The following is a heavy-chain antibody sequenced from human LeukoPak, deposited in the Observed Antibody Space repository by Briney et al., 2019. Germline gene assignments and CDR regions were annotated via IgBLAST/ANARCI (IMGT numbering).Heavy chain of an antibody. D-gene: IGHD2-21*01. V-gene: IGHV1-46*01. CDR3: ARGSGILYYFDY. Sequence: ASVKVSCKASGYTFTDYYMHWVRQAPGQGLEWMGIINPSGGSTSYAQKFQGRVTMTRDMSTSTVYMELSSLRSEDTAVYYCARGSGILYYFDYWGQGTLVTVSS. CDR2: INPSGGST. CDR1: GYTFTDYY. J-gene: IGHJ4*02.